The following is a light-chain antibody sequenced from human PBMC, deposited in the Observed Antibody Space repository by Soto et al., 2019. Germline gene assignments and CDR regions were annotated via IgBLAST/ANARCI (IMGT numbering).Light chain of an antibody. Sequence: EIVLTQSPGALSLSPGERATLSCRASQSVSSTYLAWYQQKPGQAPRLLIYDASNRATGIPARFSGSGSGTDFTLTISSLEPEDFAVYYCPQRSNWPLTFGQGTKVAIK. CDR2: DAS. J-gene: IGKJ1*01. CDR3: PQRSNWPLT. V-gene: IGKV3-11*01. CDR1: QSVSSTY.